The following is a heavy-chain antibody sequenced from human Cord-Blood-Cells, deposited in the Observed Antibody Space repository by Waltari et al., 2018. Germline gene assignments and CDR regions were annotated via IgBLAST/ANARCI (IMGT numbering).Heavy chain of an antibody. CDR1: GVSISSGGYY. J-gene: IGHJ4*02. D-gene: IGHD3-10*01. CDR2: IYYSGTT. CDR3: AGQGSGSYYEDY. Sequence: QVQLQESGPGLVKPSQTLSLTCTVPGVSISSGGYYSRGVRQHPGKGLEWIGYIYYSGTTSYNPSLKGRVTISVDTSKNQFSLKLSSVTAADTAVYYCAGQGSGSYYEDYWGQGTLVTVSS. V-gene: IGHV4-31*03.